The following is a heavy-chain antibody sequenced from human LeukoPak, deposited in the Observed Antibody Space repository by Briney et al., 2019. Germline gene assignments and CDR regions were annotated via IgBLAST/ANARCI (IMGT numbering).Heavy chain of an antibody. Sequence: PGGSLRLSCAASGFTFSSYWMSWVRQAPGKGLEWVANIKQDGSEKYYVDSVKGRFTISRDNAKNSLYLQMNSLRAEDTAVYYCARFNSPNYGDYGNFDYWGQGTLVTVSS. V-gene: IGHV3-7*03. CDR1: GFTFSSYW. CDR3: ARFNSPNYGDYGNFDY. J-gene: IGHJ4*02. D-gene: IGHD4-17*01. CDR2: IKQDGSEK.